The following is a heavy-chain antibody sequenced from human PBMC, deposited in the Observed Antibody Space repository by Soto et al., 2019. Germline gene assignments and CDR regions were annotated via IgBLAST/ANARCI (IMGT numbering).Heavy chain of an antibody. Sequence: GGSLRLSCEASGFTFSSYTMHWVRQAPGKGLEWVAFIPYDGSNKNYADSVKGRFTISRDNSKNTLYLQMNSLRAEDTAVYYCAREEGGSGWYYFDYWGQGALVTVSS. D-gene: IGHD6-19*01. V-gene: IGHV3-30-3*01. J-gene: IGHJ4*02. CDR1: GFTFSSYT. CDR3: AREEGGSGWYYFDY. CDR2: IPYDGSNK.